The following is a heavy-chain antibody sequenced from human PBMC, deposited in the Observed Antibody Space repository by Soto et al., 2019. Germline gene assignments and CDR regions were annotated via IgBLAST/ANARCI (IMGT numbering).Heavy chain of an antibody. D-gene: IGHD3-3*01. CDR2: INPSGDTT. Sequence: ASVKVSCKASGYTFTNYYMHWVRQAPGQGLEWMGIINPSGDTTRYAQKFQGRVTMTRDTSTSTVYMEPSSLRSEDTAVYYCAKDIREIRFVEWTHLGGMDVWGQGTTVTVSS. J-gene: IGHJ6*02. CDR1: GYTFTNYY. CDR3: AKDIREIRFVEWTHLGGMDV. V-gene: IGHV1-46*01.